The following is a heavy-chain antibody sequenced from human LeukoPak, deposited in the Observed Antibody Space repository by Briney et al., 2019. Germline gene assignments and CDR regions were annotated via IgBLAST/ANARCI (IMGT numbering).Heavy chain of an antibody. CDR3: ARAYSGSYYRSRAFDI. Sequence: SETLSLTCTVSGGSISSYYWSWIRQPAGKGLEWIGRIYISGSGSTNYNPSLKSRVTMSVDTSKNQFSLKLSSVTAADTAVYYCARAYSGSYYRSRAFDIWGQGTMVTVSS. CDR1: GGSISSYY. V-gene: IGHV4-4*07. CDR2: IYISGSGST. J-gene: IGHJ3*02. D-gene: IGHD1-26*01.